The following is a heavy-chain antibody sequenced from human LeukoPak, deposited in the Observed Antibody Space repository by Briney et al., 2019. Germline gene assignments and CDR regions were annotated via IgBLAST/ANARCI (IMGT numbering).Heavy chain of an antibody. V-gene: IGHV4-4*07. CDR3: ARVGGGYCSGGSCEYYFDY. J-gene: IGHJ4*02. Sequence: SETLSLTCTVSGGSISSYYWSWIRQPAGKGLEWLGRIYTSGSTNYNPSLKSRVTMSVDTSKNQFSLKLSSVTAADTAVYYCARVGGGYCSGGSCEYYFDYWGQGTLVTVSS. CDR2: IYTSGST. D-gene: IGHD2-15*01. CDR1: GGSISSYY.